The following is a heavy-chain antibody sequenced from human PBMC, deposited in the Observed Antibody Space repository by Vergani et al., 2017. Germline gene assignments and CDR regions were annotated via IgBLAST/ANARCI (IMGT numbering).Heavy chain of an antibody. Sequence: EVQLVESGGGLVQPGGSLRLSCAASGFTFSSYDMHWVRQATGKGLEWVSAMGTAGDPDYPGYVKGRFTISRENAKNSLYLQMNSLRAGDTAVYYCARDAGYYGSSDWYFDLWGRGTLVTVSS. V-gene: IGHV3-13*05. J-gene: IGHJ2*01. D-gene: IGHD3-10*01. CDR1: GFTFSSYD. CDR2: MGTAGDP. CDR3: ARDAGYYGSSDWYFDL.